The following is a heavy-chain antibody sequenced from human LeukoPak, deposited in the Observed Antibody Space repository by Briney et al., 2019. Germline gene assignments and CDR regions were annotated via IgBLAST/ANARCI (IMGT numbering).Heavy chain of an antibody. J-gene: IGHJ4*02. CDR3: PRLVDYGPIEY. V-gene: IGHV3-21*01. CDR2: ISSSSSYI. Sequence: GGSLRLSCAASGFTFSSYSMNWGRQAPGKGLEWVSSISSSSSYIYYTDSVKGRFTTSRDNAKNSMYLQMNSLRAQDTAVYYCPRLVDYGPIEYWGQGTLVTVS. D-gene: IGHD4-17*01. CDR1: GFTFSSYS.